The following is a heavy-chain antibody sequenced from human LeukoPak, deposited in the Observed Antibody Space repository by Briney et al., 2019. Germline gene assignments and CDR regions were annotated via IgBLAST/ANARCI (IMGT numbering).Heavy chain of an antibody. V-gene: IGHV3-30*02. D-gene: IGHD6-19*01. J-gene: IGHJ4*02. CDR1: GFTFSSYG. CDR3: AGLPNSSAEGFFDY. Sequence: GGSLRLSCAASGFTFSSYGMHWVRQAPGKGLEWVAFIRYDGSNKYYADSVKGRFTISRDNSKNTLYLQMNSLRAEDTAVYYCAGLPNSSAEGFFDYWGQGTLVTVSS. CDR2: IRYDGSNK.